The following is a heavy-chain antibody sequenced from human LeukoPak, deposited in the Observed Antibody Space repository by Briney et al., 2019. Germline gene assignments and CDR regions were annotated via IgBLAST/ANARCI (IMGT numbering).Heavy chain of an antibody. CDR2: INPNSGGT. Sequence: ASVKVSCKASGYTFTSYDINWVRQAPGQGLEWMGWINPNSGGTNYAQKFQGWVTMTRDTSISTAYMELSRLRSDDTAVYYCARGDGGATRNWFDPWGQGTLVTVSS. V-gene: IGHV1-2*04. CDR3: ARGDGGATRNWFDP. J-gene: IGHJ5*02. D-gene: IGHD1-26*01. CDR1: GYTFTSYD.